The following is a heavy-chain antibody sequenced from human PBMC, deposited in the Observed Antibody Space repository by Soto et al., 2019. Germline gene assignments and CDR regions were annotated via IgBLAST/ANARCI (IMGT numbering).Heavy chain of an antibody. V-gene: IGHV2-5*01. CDR2: VYWNDDK. Sequence: QITLKGSGPTLVKPTQTLTLTCTLSGISLSTSGVGLGWIRQTPGKALEWLALVYWNDDKHYRPSLKSRLTITKDTSKNQAILTMTHMDPEDTATYYCARGLATLPVFAFDIWGQETVVTVSS. D-gene: IGHD1-1*01. J-gene: IGHJ3*02. CDR1: GISLSTSGVG. CDR3: ARGLATLPVFAFDI.